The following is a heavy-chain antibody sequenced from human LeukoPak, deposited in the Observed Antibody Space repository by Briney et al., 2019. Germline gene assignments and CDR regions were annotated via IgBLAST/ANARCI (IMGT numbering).Heavy chain of an antibody. CDR3: ARDHSFGWHTFDY. Sequence: GGALGLSCAAFGFAFSTYYLNWVRQAPGKGLGGVSSISSSSSNIFYSDLVKGRFTISRDNAKNSLYLHMNSLRAEDTAVYYCARDHSFGWHTFDYWGQGTLVTVSS. D-gene: IGHD6-19*01. CDR2: ISSSSSNI. J-gene: IGHJ4*02. V-gene: IGHV3-21*01. CDR1: GFAFSTYY.